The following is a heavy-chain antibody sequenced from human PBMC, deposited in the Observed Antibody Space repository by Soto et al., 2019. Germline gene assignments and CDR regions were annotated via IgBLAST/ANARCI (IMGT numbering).Heavy chain of an antibody. J-gene: IGHJ5*02. CDR3: GRDLTSNANCIDP. D-gene: IGHD2-2*01. V-gene: IGHV4-30-4*01. CDR2: IYYTGKT. Sequence: KPSETLSLTCSVSGDYIHVGGYYWTWIRQRPGKGLEWMGYIYYTGKTYYNPSLESRLTMSVDRSKNQFSLRLTSVTAADTAVYFCGRDLTSNANCIDPWGQGTLVTVPQ. CDR1: GDYIHVGGYY.